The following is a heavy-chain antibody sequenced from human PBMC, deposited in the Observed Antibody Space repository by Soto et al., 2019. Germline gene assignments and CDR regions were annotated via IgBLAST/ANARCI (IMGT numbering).Heavy chain of an antibody. CDR1: GDSISSGYY. D-gene: IGHD3-3*01. V-gene: IGHV4-38-2*01. Sequence: SETLSLTCAVSGDSISSGYYWAWIRQPPGKGLEWIGSIYHSGTTYYNPSLKSRVTISVDTSKNHFSLKLSSVTAADTAVYYCARIPSYYDFWSGSTSLYGMDVWGQGTTVTVSS. CDR3: ARIPSYYDFWSGSTSLYGMDV. J-gene: IGHJ6*02. CDR2: IYHSGTT.